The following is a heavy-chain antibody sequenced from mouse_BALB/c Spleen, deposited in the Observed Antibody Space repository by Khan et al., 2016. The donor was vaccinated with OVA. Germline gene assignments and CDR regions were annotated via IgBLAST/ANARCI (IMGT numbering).Heavy chain of an antibody. Sequence: EVKLLESGGGLVQPGGSLKLSCAASGFDFSRYWMSWVRQAPGKGLEWIGEINPDSNTINYTPSLKDKFIISRDNAKNTLFLQMSKVRSEDTALYYCARGRYYGYLAVWGAGTTVSVSS. V-gene: IGHV4-1*02. CDR3: ARGRYYGYLAV. J-gene: IGHJ1*01. CDR1: GFDFSRYW. CDR2: INPDSNTI.